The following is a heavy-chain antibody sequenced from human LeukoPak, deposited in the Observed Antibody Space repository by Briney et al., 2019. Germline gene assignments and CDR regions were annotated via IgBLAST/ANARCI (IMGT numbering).Heavy chain of an antibody. J-gene: IGHJ4*02. CDR1: GFTFSSYA. Sequence: GGSLRLSCAASGFTFSSYAMHWVRQAPGKGLEWVAVISYDGSNKYYADSVKGRFTISRDNSKNTLYLQMNSLRAEDTAVYYCARGLRRRIQLWGDMGYFDYWGQGTLVTVSS. D-gene: IGHD5-18*01. CDR2: ISYDGSNK. V-gene: IGHV3-30*04. CDR3: ARGLRRRIQLWGDMGYFDY.